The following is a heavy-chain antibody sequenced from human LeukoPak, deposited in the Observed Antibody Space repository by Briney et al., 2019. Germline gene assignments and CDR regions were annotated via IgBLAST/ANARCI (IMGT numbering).Heavy chain of an antibody. CDR1: GGSFTDYY. V-gene: IGHV4-34*01. CDR2: INHSGST. Sequence: SETLSLTCAVYGGSFTDYYWSWIRQPPGKGLEWIGEINHSGSTIYKPSLKSRVTISVDTSKNQFSLELSSVTAADTAVYYCARVDSINWYDSRGYFDYWGQGTLVTVSS. D-gene: IGHD6-13*01. CDR3: ARVDSINWYDSRGYFDY. J-gene: IGHJ4*02.